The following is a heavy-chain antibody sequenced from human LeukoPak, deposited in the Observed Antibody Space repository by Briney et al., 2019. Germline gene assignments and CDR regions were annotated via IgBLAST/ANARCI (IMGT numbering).Heavy chain of an antibody. Sequence: SETLSLTCTVSGGSISSYYWSWIRQPPGKGLEWIGQIHHSGRTNYNPSLESRVTMSVDTSKNQFSLKLTSVTAADTAVYYCARGGLRGYTYGHWYFDLWGRGTLVPVSS. CDR1: GGSISSYY. J-gene: IGHJ2*01. V-gene: IGHV4-59*12. CDR2: IHHSGRT. D-gene: IGHD5-18*01. CDR3: ARGGLRGYTYGHWYFDL.